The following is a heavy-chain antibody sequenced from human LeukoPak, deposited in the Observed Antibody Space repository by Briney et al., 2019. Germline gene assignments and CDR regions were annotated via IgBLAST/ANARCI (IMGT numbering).Heavy chain of an antibody. V-gene: IGHV3-15*01. CDR1: GFTFSNAW. J-gene: IGHJ4*02. CDR3: TTDDRGYSHAPRY. D-gene: IGHD5-18*01. Sequence: PGGSLRLSCAGSGFTFSNAWMSWVRQAPGKGLEWVGRIKSEPDGGTTDYAAPVKGKFTISRDDSKNTLYLQMNSLRAEDTALYYCTTDDRGYSHAPRYWGQGTLVTVSS. CDR2: IKSEPDGGTT.